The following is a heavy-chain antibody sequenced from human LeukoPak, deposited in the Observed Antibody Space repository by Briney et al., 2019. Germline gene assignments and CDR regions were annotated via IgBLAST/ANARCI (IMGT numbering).Heavy chain of an antibody. CDR2: IYTSGST. CDR1: GGSISSGSYY. J-gene: IGHJ6*03. CDR3: ARYGNYDYYYYYMDV. Sequence: SETLSLTCTVSGGSISSGSYYWSWIRQPAGKGLEWIRRIYTSGSTNYNPSLKSRVTTSVDTSKNQFSLKLSSVTAADTAVYYCARYGNYDYYYYYMDVWGKGTTVTVSS. V-gene: IGHV4-61*02. D-gene: IGHD4-11*01.